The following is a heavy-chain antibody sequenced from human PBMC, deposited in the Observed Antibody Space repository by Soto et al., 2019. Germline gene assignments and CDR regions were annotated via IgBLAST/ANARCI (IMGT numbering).Heavy chain of an antibody. J-gene: IGHJ5*02. V-gene: IGHV4-30-4*01. D-gene: IGHD3-22*01. CDR2: IYYSGST. CDR3: ARTMIVVVSTGNWFDP. Sequence: SEPLSLPCTVSGGSISSGDYYWSWIRQPPGKGLEWIGYIYYSGSTYYNPSLKSRVTISVDTSKNQFSLKLSSVTAADTAVYYCARTMIVVVSTGNWFDPWGQGTLVTVSS. CDR1: GGSISSGDYY.